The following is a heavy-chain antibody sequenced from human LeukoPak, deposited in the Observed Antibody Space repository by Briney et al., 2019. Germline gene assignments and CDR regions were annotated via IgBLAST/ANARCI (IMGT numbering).Heavy chain of an antibody. Sequence: GGSLRLSCAASGFTFTSYAMSWVRQAPEKGLEWVATISSSGVKTNYVDSVKGRFTISRDNSKDTLYLQMSSLRAEDTAVYYCAKDRLVGAIDWGQGTLVTVSS. V-gene: IGHV3-23*01. CDR1: GFTFTSYA. CDR3: AKDRLVGAID. CDR2: ISSSGVKT. D-gene: IGHD1-26*01. J-gene: IGHJ4*02.